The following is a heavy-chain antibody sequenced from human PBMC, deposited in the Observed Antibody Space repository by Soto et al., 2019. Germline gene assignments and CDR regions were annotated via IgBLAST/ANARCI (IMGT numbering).Heavy chain of an antibody. CDR1: GFTFSSYS. CDR2: ISSSSSTI. D-gene: IGHD6-6*01. J-gene: IGHJ5*02. Sequence: EVQLVESGGGLVQPGGSLRLSCAASGFTFSSYSMNWVRQAPGKGLEWVSYISSSSSTIYYADSVKGRFTISRDNAKNSLYVQMNSLSDEDTAVYYCARVKMGKDGSSSGWFDPWGQGTLVTVSS. V-gene: IGHV3-48*02. CDR3: ARVKMGKDGSSSGWFDP.